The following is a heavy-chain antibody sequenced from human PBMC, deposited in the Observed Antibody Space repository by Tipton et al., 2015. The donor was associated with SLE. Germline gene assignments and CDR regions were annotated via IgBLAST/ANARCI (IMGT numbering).Heavy chain of an antibody. CDR2: INHSGST. CDR1: GGSISSSSYY. CDR3: ARAPGDGSDSDY. D-gene: IGHD5-24*01. J-gene: IGHJ4*02. Sequence: TLSLTCTVSGGSISSSSYYWSWIRQPPGKGLEWIGEINHSGSTKCNPSLKSRVTISVDTSKNQFSLQLNSVTPEDTAVYYCARAPGDGSDSDYWGQGTLVTVSS. V-gene: IGHV4-39*07.